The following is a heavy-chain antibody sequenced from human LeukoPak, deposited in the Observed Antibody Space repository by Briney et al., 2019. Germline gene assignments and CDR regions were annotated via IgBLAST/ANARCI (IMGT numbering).Heavy chain of an antibody. CDR3: AKDRASSGYYGMDV. D-gene: IGHD3-22*01. CDR1: GFTFSSYG. CDR2: ILYDGSNK. V-gene: IGHV3-30*18. J-gene: IGHJ6*02. Sequence: PGGSLRLSCAASGFTFSSYGMHWVRQAPGKGLEWVAVILYDGSNKYYADSVKGRFTISRDNSKNTLYLQMNSLRAEDTAVYYCAKDRASSGYYGMDVWGQGTTATVSS.